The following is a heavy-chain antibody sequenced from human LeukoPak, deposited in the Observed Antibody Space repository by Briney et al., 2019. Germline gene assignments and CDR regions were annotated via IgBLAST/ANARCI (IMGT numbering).Heavy chain of an antibody. Sequence: PSVKVSCKASGGTFSSYAISWVRQAPGQGLEWKGRIIPIFGTANYAQKFQGRVTITADKSTSTAYMELSSLRSEDTAVYYCARGDYYDSSGYYRYYFDNWGQGTLVTVSS. V-gene: IGHV1-69*06. CDR2: IIPIFGTA. D-gene: IGHD3-22*01. CDR1: GGTFSSYA. J-gene: IGHJ4*02. CDR3: ARGDYYDSSGYYRYYFDN.